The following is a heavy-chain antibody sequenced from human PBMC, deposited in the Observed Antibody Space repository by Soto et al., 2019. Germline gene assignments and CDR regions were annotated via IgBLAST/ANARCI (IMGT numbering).Heavy chain of an antibody. CDR1: GGSISSYY. J-gene: IGHJ5*02. CDR2: IYYSGST. V-gene: IGHV4-59*01. D-gene: IGHD2-21*02. Sequence: SETLSLTCTVSGGSISSYYWSWIRQPPGKGLEWIGYIYYSGSTNYNPSLKSRVTISVDTSKNQFSLKLSSVTAADTAVYYCARAGCGGDCYSAGINWFDPWGQGSLVTVSS. CDR3: ARAGCGGDCYSAGINWFDP.